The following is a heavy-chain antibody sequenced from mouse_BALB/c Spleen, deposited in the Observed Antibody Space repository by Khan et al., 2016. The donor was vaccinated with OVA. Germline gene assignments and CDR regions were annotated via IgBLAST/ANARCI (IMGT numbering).Heavy chain of an antibody. D-gene: IGHD1-1*01. CDR3: ARKNGSDFDY. Sequence: VQLQQSGPELVKPGASVKISCKASGYSFTGYFMNWVMQSHGKRLEWIGRINPHIGETFYNQKFKDKVTLTVDESSSTAHMELRSLASEDSAVYYCARKNGSDFDYWGQGTTLTVSS. CDR2: INPHIGET. J-gene: IGHJ2*01. CDR1: GYSFTGYF. V-gene: IGHV1-20*02.